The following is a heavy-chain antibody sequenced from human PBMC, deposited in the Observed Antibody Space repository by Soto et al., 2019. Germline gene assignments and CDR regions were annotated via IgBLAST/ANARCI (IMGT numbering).Heavy chain of an antibody. V-gene: IGHV1-46*01. CDR2: INPSGGNT. Sequence: ASVKVSCKASGYTFTSYYMNWVRQAPGQGLEWLGIINPSGGNTTYAQKFLGRVTITRDTSASTAYMELSSLRSEDTAVYYCARDGPTTYYYDSSGYYLDYWGQGTLVTVSS. CDR1: GYTFTSYY. J-gene: IGHJ4*02. CDR3: ARDGPTTYYYDSSGYYLDY. D-gene: IGHD3-22*01.